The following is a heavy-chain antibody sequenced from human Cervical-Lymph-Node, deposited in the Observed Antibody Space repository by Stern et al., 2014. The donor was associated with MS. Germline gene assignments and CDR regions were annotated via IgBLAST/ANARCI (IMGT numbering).Heavy chain of an antibody. J-gene: IGHJ4*02. V-gene: IGHV4-31*03. Sequence: MQLVESGPGLVKPSQTLSLTCTVSGASINTVGYYWSWIRQHPGKGLEWIAYISYSGSTYYNPSLKSRVSISADTSKNQFSLNLTSVNVADTALYYCARSDRLWGSFDYWGQGILVAVSS. CDR1: GASINTVGYY. D-gene: IGHD3-16*01. CDR2: ISYSGST. CDR3: ARSDRLWGSFDY.